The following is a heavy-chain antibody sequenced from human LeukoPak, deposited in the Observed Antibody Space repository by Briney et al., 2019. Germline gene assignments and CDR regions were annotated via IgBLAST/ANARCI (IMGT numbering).Heavy chain of an antibody. J-gene: IGHJ4*02. CDR2: INHSGST. CDR1: GGSFSGYY. D-gene: IGHD3-10*01. Sequence: AETLSLTCVVYGGSFSGYYGSWIRQPPGKGLEWIGEINHSGSTNYNPSLKSRRTISVDTSNNHFSQKHIYMTTADTAVYYCARGMVRGAASDYWGQGTLVTVSS. V-gene: IGHV4-34*01. CDR3: ARGMVRGAASDY.